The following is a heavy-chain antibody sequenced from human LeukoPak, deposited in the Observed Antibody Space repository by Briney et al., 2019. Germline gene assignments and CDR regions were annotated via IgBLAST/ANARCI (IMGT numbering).Heavy chain of an antibody. CDR3: ARDYYSGSGNYYSDAFDI. CDR1: RFTFGDYG. V-gene: IGHV3-20*01. J-gene: IGHJ3*02. Sequence: GGSLRLSCAASRFTFGDYGMSWVRQGPGKGLEWVSGINWNGGSTSYADSVKGRFTISRDNAKNSLYLQMNSLRAEDTALYHCARDYYSGSGNYYSDAFDIWGQGTMVTVSS. CDR2: INWNGGST. D-gene: IGHD3-10*01.